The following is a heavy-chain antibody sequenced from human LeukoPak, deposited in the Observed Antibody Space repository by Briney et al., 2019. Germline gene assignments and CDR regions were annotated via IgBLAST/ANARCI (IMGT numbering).Heavy chain of an antibody. Sequence: GASVKVSCKASGYTFTGYYMHWVRQAPGQGLEWMGRINPNSGGTNYAQKFQGRVTMTRDTSISTAYMELSRLRSDDTAVYYCARDRKGITMVRGVILNWFDPWGQGTLVTVSS. V-gene: IGHV1-2*06. J-gene: IGHJ5*02. CDR3: ARDRKGITMVRGVILNWFDP. CDR2: INPNSGGT. D-gene: IGHD3-10*01. CDR1: GYTFTGYY.